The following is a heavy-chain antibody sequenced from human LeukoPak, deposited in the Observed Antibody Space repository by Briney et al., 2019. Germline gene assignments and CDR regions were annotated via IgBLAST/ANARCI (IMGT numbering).Heavy chain of an antibody. CDR3: ARVESYPLRNAFDI. CDR1: GGSISSGSYY. J-gene: IGHJ3*02. Sequence: SQTLSLTCTVSGGSISSGSYYWSWIRQPAGKGLEWIGRIYTSGSTNYNPSLKSRVTISVDTSKNQFSLKLSSVTAADTAVYYCARVESYPLRNAFDIWGQGTMVTVSS. D-gene: IGHD1-14*01. CDR2: IYTSGST. V-gene: IGHV4-61*02.